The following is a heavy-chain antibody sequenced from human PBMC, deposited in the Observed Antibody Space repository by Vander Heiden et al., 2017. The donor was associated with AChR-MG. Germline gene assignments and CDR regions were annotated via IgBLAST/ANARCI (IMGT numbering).Heavy chain of an antibody. D-gene: IGHD4-17*01. J-gene: IGHJ6*02. V-gene: IGHV3-30*18. CDR1: GFTFSGEG. Sequence: QVQLVESGGGVVQTGRSLRLSGAASGFTFSGEGMHWVRQAPGKGLEWVAFISYDGSNKYYADSVKGRFTISRDNSKNTLYLQMNSLRAEDTAVYYCAKREGDYGDSPYYYYYGMDVWGQGTTVTVSS. CDR2: ISYDGSNK. CDR3: AKREGDYGDSPYYYYYGMDV.